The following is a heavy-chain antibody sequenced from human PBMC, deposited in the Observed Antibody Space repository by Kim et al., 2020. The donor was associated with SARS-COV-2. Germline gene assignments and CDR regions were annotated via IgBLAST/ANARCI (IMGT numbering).Heavy chain of an antibody. D-gene: IGHD3-10*01. Sequence: GGSLRLSCAASGFTVSSNYMSWVRQAPGKGLEWVSVIYSGGSTYYADSVKGRFTISRDNSKNTLYLQMNSLRAEDTAVYYCARAMDRAPSSVGRNTYDYWGQGTLVTVSS. CDR2: IYSGGST. CDR3: ARAMDRAPSSVGRNTYDY. V-gene: IGHV3-66*01. J-gene: IGHJ4*02. CDR1: GFTVSSNY.